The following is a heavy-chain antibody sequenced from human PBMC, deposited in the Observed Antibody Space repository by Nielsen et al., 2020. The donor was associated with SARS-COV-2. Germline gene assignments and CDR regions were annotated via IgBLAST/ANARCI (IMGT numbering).Heavy chain of an antibody. Sequence: GESLNISCAASGFTFSSYAMHWVRQAPGRGLQWVTGVSASGGSTYYTDSVKGRFSISRDNSKNTLYLQMHSLRVEDTAVYYCAKDGVVRGDALDLWGQGTMVTVSS. CDR1: GFTFSSYA. D-gene: IGHD3-10*01. V-gene: IGHV3-23*01. CDR3: AKDGVVRGDALDL. J-gene: IGHJ3*01. CDR2: VSASGGST.